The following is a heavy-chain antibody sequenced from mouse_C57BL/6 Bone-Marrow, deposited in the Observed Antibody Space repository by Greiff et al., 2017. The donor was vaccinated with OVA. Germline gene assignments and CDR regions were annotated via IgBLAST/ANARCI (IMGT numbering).Heavy chain of an antibody. J-gene: IGHJ3*01. CDR2: ISSGSSTI. V-gene: IGHV5-17*01. Sequence: EVQGVESGGGLVKPGGSLKLSCAASGFTFSDYGMHWVRQAPEKGLEWVAYISSGSSTIYYADTVKGRFTISRDNAKNTLFLQMTSLRSEDTAMYYCAKGGRRAWFAYWGQGTLVTVSA. CDR3: AKGGRRAWFAY. D-gene: IGHD2-12*01. CDR1: GFTFSDYG.